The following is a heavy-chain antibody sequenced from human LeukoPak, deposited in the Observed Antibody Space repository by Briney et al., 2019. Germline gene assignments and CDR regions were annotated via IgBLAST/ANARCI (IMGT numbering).Heavy chain of an antibody. CDR1: GGSISSDSYY. J-gene: IGHJ4*02. CDR2: VHTSGST. V-gene: IGHV4-61*02. CDR3: ARGYTYGHGAMFDF. Sequence: SKTLSLTCTVAGGSISSDSYYWTWIRQPPPQRLELIGRVHTSGSTDFNPSLKSRVSISLDTSKNQFSLKLSSVTAADTAVYYCARGYTYGHGAMFDFWGQGTLVTVSP. D-gene: IGHD5-18*01.